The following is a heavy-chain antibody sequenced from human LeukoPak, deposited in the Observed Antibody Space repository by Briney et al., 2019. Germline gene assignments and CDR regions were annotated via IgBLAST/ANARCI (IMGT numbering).Heavy chain of an antibody. J-gene: IGHJ5*02. CDR2: INPNSGGT. D-gene: IGHD3-10*01. V-gene: IGHV1-2*02. CDR3: ARDESVTMVRGSRFDP. Sequence: GASVKVSCKASGYTFTGYYMHWVPQAPGQGLEWMGWINPNSGGTNYAQKFQGRVTMTRDTSISTAYMELSRLRSDDTVVYYCARDESVTMVRGSRFDPWGRGTLVTVAS. CDR1: GYTFTGYY.